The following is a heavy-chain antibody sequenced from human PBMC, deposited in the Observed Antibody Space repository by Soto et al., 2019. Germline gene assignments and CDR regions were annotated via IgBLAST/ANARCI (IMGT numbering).Heavy chain of an antibody. CDR3: AHRLVSGVDY. CDR1: GFSLSTSGVG. J-gene: IGHJ4*02. Sequence: QITLKESGPPLVKPTQTLTLTCTFSGFSLSTSGVGVGWIRQPPGKALEWLALIYWDDDKRYSPSLKSRLTITKDAAKNHVVLTTTNMDPVDTAPYYCAHRLVSGVDYWGQGTLVTVSS. D-gene: IGHD2-15*01. V-gene: IGHV2-5*02. CDR2: IYWDDDK.